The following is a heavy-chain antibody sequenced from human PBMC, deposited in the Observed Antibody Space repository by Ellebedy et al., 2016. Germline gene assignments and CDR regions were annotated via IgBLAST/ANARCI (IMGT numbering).Heavy chain of an antibody. CDR2: IPYDGVT. Sequence: SETLSLTCTVSGDSISSRKDYWGWVRQTPGRGLEWIGSIPYDGVTQYSPSLRSRVTMSADRSKNQFFLKLSSVTAADTAAYFCAADRSVSWFYFWGQGALVTVSS. J-gene: IGHJ5*01. CDR1: GDSISSRKDY. V-gene: IGHV4-39*07. CDR3: AADRSVSWFYF.